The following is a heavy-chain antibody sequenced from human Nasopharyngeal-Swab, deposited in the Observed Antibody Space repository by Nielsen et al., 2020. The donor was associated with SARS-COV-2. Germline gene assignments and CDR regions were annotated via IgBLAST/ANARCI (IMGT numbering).Heavy chain of an antibody. D-gene: IGHD3-10*01. V-gene: IGHV1-46*01. J-gene: IGHJ4*02. CDR1: GYTFTSYY. CDR2: INPSGGST. CDR3: AILYYYGSGSHSQFDY. Sequence: ASVKVSCKASGYTFTSYYMHWVRQATGQGLEWMGIINPSGGSTSYAQKFQGRVTMTRDTSTSTVYMELSSLRSEDTAVYYCAILYYYGSGSHSQFDYWGQGTLVTVSS.